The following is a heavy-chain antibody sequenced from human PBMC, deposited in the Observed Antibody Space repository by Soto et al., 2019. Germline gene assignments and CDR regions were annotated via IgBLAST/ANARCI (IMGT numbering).Heavy chain of an antibody. CDR3: ARGGYRYGHRSVWFDP. CDR1: GGSFSGYY. CDR2: INHSGST. V-gene: IGHV4-34*01. J-gene: IGHJ5*02. D-gene: IGHD5-18*01. Sequence: QVQLQQWGAGLLKPSETLSLTCAVYGGSFSGYYWSWIRQPPGKGLEWIGEINHSGSTNYNPSLKSRVTISVDTSKNQFSLKLSSVTAADTAVYYCARGGYRYGHRSVWFDPWGQGTLVTVSS.